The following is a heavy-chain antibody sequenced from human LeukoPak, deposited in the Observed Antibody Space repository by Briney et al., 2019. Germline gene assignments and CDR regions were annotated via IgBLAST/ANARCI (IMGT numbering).Heavy chain of an antibody. D-gene: IGHD6-13*01. J-gene: IGHJ4*02. V-gene: IGHV3-33*01. Sequence: PGGSLRLSCATSGFTFSNYGMHWVRQAPGKGLEWVAVIWYDGIYTYYADSVKGRFTISRDNSKDTMYLQMNNLRAEDTAVYYCARGIAAAGTLAAFDYWGQGTLVAVSS. CDR2: IWYDGIYT. CDR1: GFTFSNYG. CDR3: ARGIAAAGTLAAFDY.